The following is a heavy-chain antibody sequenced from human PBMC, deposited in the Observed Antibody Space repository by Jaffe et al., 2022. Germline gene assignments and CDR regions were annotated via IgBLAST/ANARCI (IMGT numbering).Heavy chain of an antibody. J-gene: IGHJ6*03. Sequence: EVQLVESGGGLVKPGGSLRLSCAASGFTFSSYSMNWVRQAPGKGLEWVSSISSSSSYIYYADSVKGRFTISRDNAKNSLYLQMNSLRAEDTAVYYCARTPIAAAGTGIDYYYYYMDVWGKGTTVTVSS. CDR3: ARTPIAAAGTGIDYYYYYMDV. D-gene: IGHD6-13*01. V-gene: IGHV3-21*01. CDR2: ISSSSSYI. CDR1: GFTFSSYS.